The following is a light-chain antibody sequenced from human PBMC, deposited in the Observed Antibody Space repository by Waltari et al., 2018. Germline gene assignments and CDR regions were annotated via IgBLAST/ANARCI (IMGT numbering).Light chain of an antibody. CDR1: SSSIGSNY. CDR3: AAWDDSLSGMV. Sequence: QSVLTQPPSAAGTPGQRVTISCSGRSSSIGSNYEYWYQQLPGTAPQLLIYTNNQRPSGVPDRFSDSKSGTSASLVISGLRSEDEADYYCAAWDDSLSGMVFGGGTKLTVL. J-gene: IGLJ2*01. V-gene: IGLV1-47*02. CDR2: TNN.